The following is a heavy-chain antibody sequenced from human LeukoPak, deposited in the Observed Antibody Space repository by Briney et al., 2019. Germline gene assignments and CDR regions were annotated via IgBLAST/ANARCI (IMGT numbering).Heavy chain of an antibody. CDR2: IYHSGST. D-gene: IGHD4-11*01. V-gene: IGHV4-59*12. CDR1: GGSISSYY. Sequence: SETLSLTCTVSGGSISSYYWSWIRQPPGKGLEWIGYIYHSGSTYYNPSLKSRVTISVDRSKNQFSLKLSSVTAADTAVYYCARGSTALGYFDLWGRGTLVTVSS. J-gene: IGHJ2*01. CDR3: ARGSTALGYFDL.